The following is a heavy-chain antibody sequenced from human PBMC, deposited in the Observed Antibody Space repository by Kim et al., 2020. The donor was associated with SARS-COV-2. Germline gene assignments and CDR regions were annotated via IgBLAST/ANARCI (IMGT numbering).Heavy chain of an antibody. Sequence: GESLQISCKGSGYSFTSYWISWVRQMPGKGLEWMGRIDPSDSYTNYSPSFQGHVTISADKSISTAYLQWSSLKASDTAMYYCARLGDDSSGYYYGPYYYYYGMDVWGQGTTVTVSS. CDR3: ARLGDDSSGYYYGPYYYYYGMDV. J-gene: IGHJ6*02. D-gene: IGHD3-22*01. V-gene: IGHV5-10-1*01. CDR1: GYSFTSYW. CDR2: IDPSDSYT.